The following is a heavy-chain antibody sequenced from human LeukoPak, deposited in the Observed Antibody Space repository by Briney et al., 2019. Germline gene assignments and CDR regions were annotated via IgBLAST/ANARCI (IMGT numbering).Heavy chain of an antibody. CDR3: ARRGFDI. J-gene: IGHJ3*02. V-gene: IGHV4-59*08. Sequence: SETLSLTCTVSGGSISSYYWSWIRQPPGKGLEWIGYIYYSGSTSYNPSLKSRVTISVDTSKNQFSLKLSSVTAADTAVYYCARRGFDIWGQGTMVTVSS. CDR2: IYYSGST. CDR1: GGSISSYY.